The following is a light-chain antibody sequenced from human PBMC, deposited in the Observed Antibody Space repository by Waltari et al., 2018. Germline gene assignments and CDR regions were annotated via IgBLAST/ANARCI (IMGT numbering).Light chain of an antibody. Sequence: FMLTQPHSVSESPGKTVTISCTRSSGNIATNYVQWYQQRPGSAPTKVIYEDNQRPCGVPDRFSGSSDSSSKSASLIISGLKAEDEADYYCQSFDSSHVVFGGGTKLTVL. CDR1: SGNIATNY. J-gene: IGLJ2*01. V-gene: IGLV6-57*03. CDR2: EDN. CDR3: QSFDSSHVV.